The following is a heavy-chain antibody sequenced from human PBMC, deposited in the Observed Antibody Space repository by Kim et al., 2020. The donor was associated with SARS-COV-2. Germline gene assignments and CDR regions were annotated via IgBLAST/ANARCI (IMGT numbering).Heavy chain of an antibody. Sequence: GGSLRLSCAASGFTFSSYGMHWVRQAPGKGLEWVAVISYDGSNKYYADSVKGRFTISRDNSKNTLYLQMNSLRAEDTAVYYCAKGKGGSGSRLYYYYGMDVWGPGTTVTVSS. D-gene: IGHD3-10*01. CDR2: ISYDGSNK. V-gene: IGHV3-30*18. CDR3: AKGKGGSGSRLYYYYGMDV. CDR1: GFTFSSYG. J-gene: IGHJ6*02.